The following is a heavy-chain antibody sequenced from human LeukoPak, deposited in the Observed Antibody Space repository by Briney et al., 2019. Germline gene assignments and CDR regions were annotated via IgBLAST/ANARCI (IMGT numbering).Heavy chain of an antibody. CDR2: ISGSGGST. D-gene: IGHD4-17*01. Sequence: GGSLRLSCAGSGFIFSNYAMSWVRQAPGKGLEWVSAISGSGGSTYYADSVKGRFTISRDNSKNTLYLQMNSLRAEDTAVYYCAKDLGGPYGDSSMDVWGQGTTVTVSS. CDR1: GFIFSNYA. J-gene: IGHJ6*02. V-gene: IGHV3-23*01. CDR3: AKDLGGPYGDSSMDV.